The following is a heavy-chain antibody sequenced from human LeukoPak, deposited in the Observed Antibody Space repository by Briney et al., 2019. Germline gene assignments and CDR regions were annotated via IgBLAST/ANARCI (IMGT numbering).Heavy chain of an antibody. CDR3: ARRSGIAVAGDDAFDI. CDR1: GFTFDDYD. CDR2: INWNGAST. D-gene: IGHD6-19*01. J-gene: IGHJ3*02. Sequence: GGSLRLSCAASGFTFDDYDMSWVRQVPGKGLEWVSAINWNGASTGYADSVKGRFTISRDNAKNSLYLQMNSLRAEDTAVYYCARRSGIAVAGDDAFDIWGQGTMVTVSS. V-gene: IGHV3-20*04.